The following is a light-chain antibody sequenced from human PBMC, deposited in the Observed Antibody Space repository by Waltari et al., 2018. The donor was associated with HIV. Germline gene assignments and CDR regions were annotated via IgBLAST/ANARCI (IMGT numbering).Light chain of an antibody. CDR1: RSNIGSKY. Sequence: TPGQRVTISCSGSRSNIGSKYVYWYQQLPGTAPKLLIYRNNQRPSGVPDRFSGSKSGTSASLAISGLRSEDEADYHCTAWDDSLSGAVFGGGTKLTVL. CDR2: RNN. J-gene: IGLJ2*01. CDR3: TAWDDSLSGAV. V-gene: IGLV1-47*01.